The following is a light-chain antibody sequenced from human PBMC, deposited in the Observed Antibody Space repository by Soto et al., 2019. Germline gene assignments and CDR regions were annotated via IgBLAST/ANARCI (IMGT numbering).Light chain of an antibody. CDR2: AAS. J-gene: IGKJ1*01. V-gene: IGKV1-39*01. CDR3: QQGYSTTWT. Sequence: DIQVTQSPSSLSASVGDRVTITCRASQSISSYLNWYQQKPGKAPKLLIYAASSLQSGVPSRFSGSGSGTDFTLTISSLQPEDFATYYCQQGYSTTWTFGQGTKV. CDR1: QSISSY.